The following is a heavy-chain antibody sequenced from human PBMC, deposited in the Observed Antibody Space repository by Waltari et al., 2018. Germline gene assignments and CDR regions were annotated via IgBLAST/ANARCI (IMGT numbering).Heavy chain of an antibody. V-gene: IGHV4-38-2*02. CDR2: IYHSGST. CDR3: ARDRYRTGGWFDP. D-gene: IGHD3-16*02. J-gene: IGHJ5*02. Sequence: QVQLQESGPGLVKPSETLSLTCAVSGYSISSGYYWGWIRQPPGKGLEGIGSIYHSGSTYYNPSLKSRVTISVDTSKNQFSLKLSSVTAADTAVYYCARDRYRTGGWFDPWGQGTLVTVSS. CDR1: GYSISSGYY.